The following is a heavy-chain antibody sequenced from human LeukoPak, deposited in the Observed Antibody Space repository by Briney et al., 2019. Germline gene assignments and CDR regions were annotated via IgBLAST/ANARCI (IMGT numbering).Heavy chain of an antibody. D-gene: IGHD6-13*01. J-gene: IGHJ5*02. Sequence: GGSLRLSCAASGFTFSSYAMHWVRQAPGKGLEWVAVISYDGSNKYYADSVKGRFTISRDNSKNTLYLQMNSLRAEDTAVCYCAKASLIIAAAGTGWFDPWGQGTLVTVSS. CDR2: ISYDGSNK. CDR1: GFTFSSYA. CDR3: AKASLIIAAAGTGWFDP. V-gene: IGHV3-30*04.